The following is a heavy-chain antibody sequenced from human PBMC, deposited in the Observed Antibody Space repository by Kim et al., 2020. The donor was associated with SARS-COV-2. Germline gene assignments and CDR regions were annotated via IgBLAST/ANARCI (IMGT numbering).Heavy chain of an antibody. D-gene: IGHD7-27*01. CDR2: IWYDGSNK. J-gene: IGHJ4*02. CDR3: ARDLGISSLLH. V-gene: IGHV3-33*01. Sequence: GGSLRLSCAASGFTFSSYGMHWVRQAPGKGLEWVAVIWYDGSNKYYAYSVKGRFTISRDNSKNTLYLQMNSLRAEDTAVYYCARDLGISSLLHWGQGTLVTVSS. CDR1: GFTFSSYG.